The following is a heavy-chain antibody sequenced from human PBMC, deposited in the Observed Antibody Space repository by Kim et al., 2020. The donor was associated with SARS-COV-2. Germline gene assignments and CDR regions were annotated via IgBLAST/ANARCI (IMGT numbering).Heavy chain of an antibody. CDR1: GGSFSGYY. Sequence: SETLSLTCAVYGGSFSGYYWSWIRQPPGKGLEWIGEINHSGSTNYNPSLKSRVTISVDTSKNQFSLKLSSVTAADTAVYYCARGRGFWSGYFNPTYYFDYWGQGTLVTVSS. CDR3: ARGRGFWSGYFNPTYYFDY. CDR2: INHSGST. V-gene: IGHV4-34*01. J-gene: IGHJ4*02. D-gene: IGHD3-3*01.